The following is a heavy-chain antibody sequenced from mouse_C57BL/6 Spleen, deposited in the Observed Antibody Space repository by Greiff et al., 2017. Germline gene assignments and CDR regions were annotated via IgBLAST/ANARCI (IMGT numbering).Heavy chain of an antibody. CDR3: ARFDYDEGY. J-gene: IGHJ2*01. CDR1: GYTFTSYW. CDR2: IYPSDSET. Sequence: QVQLKQPGAELVRPGSSVKLSCKASGYTFTSYWMDWVKQRPGQGLEWIGNIYPSDSETHYNQKFKDKATLTVDKSSSTAYMQLSSLTSEDSAVXYCARFDYDEGYWGQGTTLTVSS. D-gene: IGHD2-4*01. V-gene: IGHV1-61*01.